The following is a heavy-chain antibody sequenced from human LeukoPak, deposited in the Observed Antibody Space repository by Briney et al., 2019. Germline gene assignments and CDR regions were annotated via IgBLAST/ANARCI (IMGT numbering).Heavy chain of an antibody. D-gene: IGHD2-8*01. CDR2: IVGSRGTT. V-gene: IGHV3-23*01. CDR1: GFSFSSYA. J-gene: IGHJ4*02. Sequence: GGSLRLSCAASGFSFSSYAMSWVRQPPGKGLEWGSGIVGSRGTTYYADSVKGRFTISRDNSKNTLYLEMISLRVEDTAVYHCVKGNIDGVAYFDYWGQGALVTVSS. CDR3: VKGNIDGVAYFDY.